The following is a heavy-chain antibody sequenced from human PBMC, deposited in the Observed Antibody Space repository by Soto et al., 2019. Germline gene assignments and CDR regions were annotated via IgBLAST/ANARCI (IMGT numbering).Heavy chain of an antibody. CDR3: ASLKVVVTASGYFQH. CDR2: IIPIFGTA. V-gene: IGHV1-69*01. Sequence: QVQLVQSGAELKKPGSSVKVSCKASGGTFSSYAISWVRQAPGQGLEWMGGIIPIFGTANYAQKFQGRVTITADESTSTAYMELRSLRSEDTAVYYCASLKVVVTASGYFQHWGQGTLVTVSS. J-gene: IGHJ1*01. D-gene: IGHD2-21*02. CDR1: GGTFSSYA.